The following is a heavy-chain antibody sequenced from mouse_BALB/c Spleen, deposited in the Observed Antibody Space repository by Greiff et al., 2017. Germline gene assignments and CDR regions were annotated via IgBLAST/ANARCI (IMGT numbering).Heavy chain of an antibody. V-gene: IGHV1S22*01. CDR3: ARSDGNYIDY. J-gene: IGHJ2*01. D-gene: IGHD2-1*01. Sequence: LQQPGSELVRPGASVKLSCKASGYTFTSYWMPWVKQRHGQGLEWIGNIYPGSGSTNYDEKFKSKGTLTVDTSSSTAYMHLSSLTSEDSAVYYCARSDGNYIDYWGQGTTLTVSS. CDR2: IYPGSGST. CDR1: GYTFTSYW.